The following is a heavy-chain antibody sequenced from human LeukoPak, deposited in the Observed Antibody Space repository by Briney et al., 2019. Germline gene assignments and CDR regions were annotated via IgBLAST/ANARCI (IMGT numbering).Heavy chain of an antibody. Sequence: GGSLRLSCAASGFSFSSYAMSWVRQAPGKGLEWVSTISGSGGSTYYADSVKGRFTISRDNSKNTLHLQMNSLRAEDTAIYFCAKPARTDYTDYWGQGTLVTVSS. CDR1: GFSFSSYA. CDR2: ISGSGGST. CDR3: AKPARTDYTDY. D-gene: IGHD1-14*01. V-gene: IGHV3-23*01. J-gene: IGHJ4*02.